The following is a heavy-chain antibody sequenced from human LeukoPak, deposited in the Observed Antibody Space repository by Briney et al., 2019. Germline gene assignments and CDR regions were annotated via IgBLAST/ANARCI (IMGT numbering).Heavy chain of an antibody. CDR3: AKDSVWSSSWNAFDI. CDR2: ISGDGGST. V-gene: IGHV3-43*02. Sequence: SGGSLRLSCAASGFTFDDYAMHWVRQAPGKGLEWVSLISGDGGSTYYADSVKGRFAVSRDNSKNSLYLQMNSRRTEDTALYYCAKDSVWSSSWNAFDIWGQGTMVTVSS. J-gene: IGHJ3*02. D-gene: IGHD6-13*01. CDR1: GFTFDDYA.